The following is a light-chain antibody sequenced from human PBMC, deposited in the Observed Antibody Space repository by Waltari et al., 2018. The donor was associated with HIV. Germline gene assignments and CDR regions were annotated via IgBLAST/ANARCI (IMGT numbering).Light chain of an antibody. CDR1: QFIRNY. CDR3: QQRRDWPLT. Sequence: EILLTQSPVKVSLSPGERATLSCRASQFIRNYLAWYQQKPGQAPRLLLSDASDRATGVPPRFSGSGSGTDFTLTISSLEPDDSAVYFCQQRRDWPLTFGGGTKVEIK. CDR2: DAS. V-gene: IGKV3-11*01. J-gene: IGKJ4*01.